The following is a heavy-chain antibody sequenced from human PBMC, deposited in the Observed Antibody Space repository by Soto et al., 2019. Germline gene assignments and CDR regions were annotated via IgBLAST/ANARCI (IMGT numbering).Heavy chain of an antibody. V-gene: IGHV4-31*03. CDR2: IYYSGST. CDR1: GGSISSGGYY. Sequence: PSETLSLTCTVSGGSISSGGYYWSWIRQHPGKGLEWIGYIYYSGSTYYNPSLKSRVTISVDTSKNQFSLKLSSVTAADTAVYYCARDRECSGGTCYSYFDYWGQGTLVTVSS. J-gene: IGHJ4*02. CDR3: ARDRECSGGTCYSYFDY. D-gene: IGHD2-15*01.